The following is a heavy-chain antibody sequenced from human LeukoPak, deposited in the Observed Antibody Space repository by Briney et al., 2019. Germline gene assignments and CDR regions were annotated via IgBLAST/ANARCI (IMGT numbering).Heavy chain of an antibody. CDR1: GYTFTSYA. V-gene: IGHV1-3*03. Sequence: ASVKVSCKASGYTFTSYAMHWVRQAPGQRLEWMGWINAGNGNTKYSQEFQGRVTITRDTSASTAYMELSSLRSEDMAVYYCAREREDSSGYYYVLDYWGQGTLVTVSS. CDR2: INAGNGNT. J-gene: IGHJ4*02. D-gene: IGHD3-22*01. CDR3: AREREDSSGYYYVLDY.